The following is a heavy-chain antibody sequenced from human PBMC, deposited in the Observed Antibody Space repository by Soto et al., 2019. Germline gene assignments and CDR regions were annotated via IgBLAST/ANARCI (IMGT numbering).Heavy chain of an antibody. J-gene: IGHJ4*02. D-gene: IGHD6-19*01. V-gene: IGHV1-18*01. CDR1: GYSFHNSG. CDR3: ARRRAGRDDS. Sequence: ASVKVSCKTSGYSFHNSGISWVRQAPGQGLEWLGWISVFNGNAHSAQKFQGRVIMTTDTFTSTAYMELRGLRSDDTAVYYCARRRAGRDDSWGQGTLVTVSS. CDR2: ISVFNGNA.